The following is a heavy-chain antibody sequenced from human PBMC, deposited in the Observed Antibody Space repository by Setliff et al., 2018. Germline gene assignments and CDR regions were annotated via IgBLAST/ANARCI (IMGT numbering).Heavy chain of an antibody. CDR2: INTNNGDK. D-gene: IGHD2-8*02. J-gene: IGHJ4*02. V-gene: IGHV1-18*01. CDR3: ARMSTSGPHYDY. Sequence: ASVKVSCKASGYTFTRYGISWVRQAPGQGLEWMAYINTNNGDKYYAQNVQGRVTMTTDTSATTVHMELSSLRSDDTAVYYCARMSTSGPHYDYWGQGTLVTVSS. CDR1: GYTFTRYG.